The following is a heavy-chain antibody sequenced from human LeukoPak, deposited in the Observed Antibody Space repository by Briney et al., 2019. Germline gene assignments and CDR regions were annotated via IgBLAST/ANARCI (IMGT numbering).Heavy chain of an antibody. D-gene: IGHD2/OR15-2a*01. CDR1: GGSINSSSSSYF. CDR3: ARPTSKLGSFDY. J-gene: IGHJ4*02. CDR2: IYYSGST. V-gene: IGHV4-39*01. Sequence: SETLSLTCTVSGGSINSSSSSYFWGWTRQPPGKGLEWIGTIYYSGSTYYNPSLKSRITISVDTSKNQFSLKMRSVTAADTAVYYCARPTSKLGSFDYWGQGTLVTVSS.